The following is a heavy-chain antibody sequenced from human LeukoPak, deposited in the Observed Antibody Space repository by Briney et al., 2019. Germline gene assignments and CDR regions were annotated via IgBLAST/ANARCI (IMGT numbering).Heavy chain of an antibody. Sequence: SETLSLTCTVSGGSISSGDYYWSWVRQPPGKGLEWIGYIYYSGSTYYNPSLKSRVTISLGTSKNQFSLKLSSVTAADTAIYYCVTLIEYFDYWGQGTLVTVSS. CDR1: GGSISSGDYY. CDR2: IYYSGST. V-gene: IGHV4-30-4*08. J-gene: IGHJ4*02. D-gene: IGHD3-22*01. CDR3: VTLIEYFDY.